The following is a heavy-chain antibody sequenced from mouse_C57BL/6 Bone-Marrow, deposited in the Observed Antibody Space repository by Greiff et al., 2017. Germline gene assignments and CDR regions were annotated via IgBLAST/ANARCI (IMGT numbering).Heavy chain of an antibody. Sequence: QVQLQQSGAELVKPGASVKMSCKASGYTFTSYWITWVKQRPGQGLEWIGDLFPGSGSTNYNEKFKSKATLTVDTSSSTAYMHLSMLTSDDSAVYYCARPYYSNYWYFDVWGTGTTVTVSS. CDR2: LFPGSGST. D-gene: IGHD2-5*01. CDR1: GYTFTSYW. V-gene: IGHV1-55*01. J-gene: IGHJ1*03. CDR3: ARPYYSNYWYFDV.